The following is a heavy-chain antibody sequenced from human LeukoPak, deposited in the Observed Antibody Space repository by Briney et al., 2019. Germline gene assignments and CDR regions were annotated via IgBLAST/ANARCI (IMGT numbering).Heavy chain of an antibody. CDR2: IYYSGST. D-gene: IGHD6-13*01. V-gene: IGHV4-59*01. J-gene: IGHJ6*02. CDR3: ARGFNSSSWYTYYYYYYGMDV. Sequence: SETLSLTCTVSGGSISTYYWGWIRQPPGKGLEWIGYIYYSGSTNYNPSLKSRVTISVDTSKNQFSLKLSSVTAADTAVYYCARGFNSSSWYTYYYYYYGMDVWGQGTTVTVSS. CDR1: GGSISTYY.